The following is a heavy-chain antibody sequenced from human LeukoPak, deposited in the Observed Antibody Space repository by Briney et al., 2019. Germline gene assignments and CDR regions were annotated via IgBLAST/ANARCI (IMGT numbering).Heavy chain of an antibody. CDR3: ARGPWQLAGGNLFSYFDN. V-gene: IGHV3-21*01. J-gene: IGHJ4*02. CDR1: GFTFSSYS. Sequence: NPGGSLRLSCAASGFTFSSYSMNWVRQAPGKGLEWVSSISSSSSYIYYADSVKGRFTISRDNSKNTLYLQMNSLRAEDTAVYYCARGPWQLAGGNLFSYFDNWGQGTLVTVSS. D-gene: IGHD6-6*01. CDR2: ISSSSSYI.